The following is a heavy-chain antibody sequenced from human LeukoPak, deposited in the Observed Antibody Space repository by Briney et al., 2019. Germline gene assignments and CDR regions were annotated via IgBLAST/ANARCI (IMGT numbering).Heavy chain of an antibody. D-gene: IGHD4-17*01. V-gene: IGHV3-48*01. Sequence: GGSLRLSCAASGFTFSSYSMNWVRQAPGKGLEWVSYISSSSSTIYYADSVKGRFTISRDNAKDSLYLQMNSLRAEDTAVYYCARKTSGYGDYSLYYYYYMDVWGKGTTVTISS. J-gene: IGHJ6*03. CDR2: ISSSSSTI. CDR3: ARKTSGYGDYSLYYYYYMDV. CDR1: GFTFSSYS.